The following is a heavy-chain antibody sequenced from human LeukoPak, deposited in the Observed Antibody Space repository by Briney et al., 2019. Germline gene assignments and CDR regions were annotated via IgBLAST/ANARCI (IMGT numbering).Heavy chain of an antibody. CDR2: ISGSGGST. D-gene: IGHD6-19*01. V-gene: IGHV3-23*01. J-gene: IGHJ4*02. Sequence: PGGTLRLSCAASGFTFSSYGMSWVRQAPGKGLEWVSAISGSGGSTYYADSVKGRFTISRDNSKNTLYLQMNSLRAEDTAVYYCAKNGSGYSSGWYVFWGQGTPVTVSS. CDR1: GFTFSSYG. CDR3: AKNGSGYSSGWYVF.